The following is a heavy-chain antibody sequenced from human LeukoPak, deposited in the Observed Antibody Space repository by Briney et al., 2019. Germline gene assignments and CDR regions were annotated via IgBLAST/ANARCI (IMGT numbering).Heavy chain of an antibody. CDR1: GFTFSRYT. CDR2: ISYDGSNK. V-gene: IGHV3-30-3*01. CDR3: ARDFHSRRYCDW. J-gene: IGHJ4*02. Sequence: AGGSLRLSCAASGFTFSRYTMHWVRQASGKGLEWVAFISYDGSNKYYADSVKGRFTISRDDSQNTLYLQMISLRADDTAMYYCARDFHSRRYCDWWGQGTLVTVSS. D-gene: IGHD3-9*01.